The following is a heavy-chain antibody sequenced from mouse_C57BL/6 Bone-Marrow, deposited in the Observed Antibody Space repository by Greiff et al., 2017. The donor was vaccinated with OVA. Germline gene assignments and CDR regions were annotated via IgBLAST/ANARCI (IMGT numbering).Heavy chain of an antibody. V-gene: IGHV1-64*01. CDR3: ARRIYYDYDERAWFAY. D-gene: IGHD2-4*01. CDR1: GYTFTSYW. Sequence: VQLQQPGAELVKPGASVKLSCKASGYTFTSYWMHWVKQRPGQGLEWIGMIHPNSGSTNYNEKFKSKATLTVDKSSSTAYMQLSSLTSEDSAVYYCARRIYYDYDERAWFAYWGQGTLVTVSA. CDR2: IHPNSGST. J-gene: IGHJ3*01.